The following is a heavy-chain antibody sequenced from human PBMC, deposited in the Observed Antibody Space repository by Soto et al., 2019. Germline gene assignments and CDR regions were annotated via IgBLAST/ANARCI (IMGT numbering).Heavy chain of an antibody. J-gene: IGHJ6*02. CDR1: GFSLTTSGVG. CDR2: IYWDDGK. CDR3: AHARHPYYYCGMDV. V-gene: IGHV2-5*02. Sequence: QITLKESGPTLVKPTQTLTLTCTFSGFSLTTSGVGVGWIRQPPGKALEWLALIYWDDGKRYSPSLKSRLTITQDTSKNQVVLTMTNMDPVDTATYYCAHARHPYYYCGMDVWGQGTTVTVSS.